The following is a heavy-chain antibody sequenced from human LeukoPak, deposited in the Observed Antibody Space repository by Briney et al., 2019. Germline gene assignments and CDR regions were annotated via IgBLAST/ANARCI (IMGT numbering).Heavy chain of an antibody. CDR3: AKDKNGYYQPHEY. D-gene: IGHD3-22*01. CDR2: ISGSGSNT. V-gene: IGHV3-23*01. J-gene: IGHJ4*02. Sequence: PGGSLRLSCVAYGFTFSSCAMHWVPQAPGRGLEWVSGISGSGSNTYYAHSVKGRFSISRDNSKNTLSLQMNSLRDEDTAVYYCAKDKNGYYQPHEYWGQGTLVTVSS. CDR1: GFTFSSCA.